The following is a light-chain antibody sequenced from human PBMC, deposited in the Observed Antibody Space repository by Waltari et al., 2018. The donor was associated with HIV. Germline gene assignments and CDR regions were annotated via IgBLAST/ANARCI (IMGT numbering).Light chain of an antibody. CDR2: AAS. Sequence: DIQMTQSPSSLSASVGDRVTIICRASQNIRNYLNWYQQKPGKVPNLLIYAASSLQSGVPSRFRGSGSGTDFTLTISSLQPEDFATYYCQHSYTTPWTFGQGTKVEIK. CDR1: QNIRNY. CDR3: QHSYTTPWT. J-gene: IGKJ1*01. V-gene: IGKV1-39*01.